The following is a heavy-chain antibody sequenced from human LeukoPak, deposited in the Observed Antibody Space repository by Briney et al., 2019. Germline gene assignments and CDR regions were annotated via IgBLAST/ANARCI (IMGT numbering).Heavy chain of an antibody. D-gene: IGHD6-13*01. V-gene: IGHV3-43*01. J-gene: IGHJ4*02. CDR2: ISWDGVST. Sequence: GGSLRLSCAASGFTFDQYPMPWFRQVQGKGLEWVSVISWDGVSTYYAHSVKGRCTISRDSSKNSLYLQMNSLRTEDTALYYCAKGRVIYSTQSATDYWGQGTLVTVSS. CDR1: GFTFDQYP. CDR3: AKGRVIYSTQSATDY.